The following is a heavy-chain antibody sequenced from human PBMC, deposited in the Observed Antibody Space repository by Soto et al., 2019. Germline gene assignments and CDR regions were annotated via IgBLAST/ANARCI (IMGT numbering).Heavy chain of an antibody. V-gene: IGHV1-2*04. Sequence: GASVKVSCKASGYTFTGYYMHWVRQAPGQGLEWMGWINPNSDGTNYAQKFQGWVTMTRDTSISTAYMELSRLRSDDTAVYYCARVAGSSWYWYFDYWGQGTLVTVSS. CDR1: GYTFTGYY. CDR2: INPNSDGT. CDR3: ARVAGSSWYWYFDY. J-gene: IGHJ4*02. D-gene: IGHD6-13*01.